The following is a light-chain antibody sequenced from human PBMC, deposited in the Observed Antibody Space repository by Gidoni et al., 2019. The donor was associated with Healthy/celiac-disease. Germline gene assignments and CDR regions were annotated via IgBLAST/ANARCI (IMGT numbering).Light chain of an antibody. CDR1: QSISSY. CDR3: QQSYSTPPGLT. Sequence: DIQMTQSQSSLSASVGDRVTITCRASQSISSYLNWYQQKPGKAPKLLIYAASSLQSGVPSRFSGSGSGTDFTLTISSLQPEDFATYYCQQSYSTPPGLTFGGGTKVEIK. V-gene: IGKV1-39*01. J-gene: IGKJ4*01. CDR2: AAS.